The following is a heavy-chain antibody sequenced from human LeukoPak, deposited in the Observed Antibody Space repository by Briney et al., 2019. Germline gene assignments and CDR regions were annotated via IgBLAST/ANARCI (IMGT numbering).Heavy chain of an antibody. D-gene: IGHD3-9*01. V-gene: IGHV3-23*01. CDR1: GFTFSSYA. CDR2: ISGSGGST. Sequence: GGSLRLSCAASGFTFSSYAMSWVRQGPGKGLEWVSAISGSGGSTDYADSVKGRLTISRDNSKSTLYLQMNSLRAEDTAVYYCAKENYDILTGYPIDYWGQGTLVTVSS. CDR3: AKENYDILTGYPIDY. J-gene: IGHJ4*02.